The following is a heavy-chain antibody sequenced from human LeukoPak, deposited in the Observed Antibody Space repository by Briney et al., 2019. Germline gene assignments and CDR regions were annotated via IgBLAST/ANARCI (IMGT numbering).Heavy chain of an antibody. Sequence: ASVRVSCKASGLTFTGVNYIHWVRQAPGQGPEWMGWINTNNGVTDYARKFQGRVTMTRDTSIRTAYMELYRLTSDDMAMYYCTKDRLSKWFDPWGQGTLVTVSS. CDR2: INTNNGVT. V-gene: IGHV1-2*02. CDR1: GLTFTGVNY. J-gene: IGHJ5*02. D-gene: IGHD5-12*01. CDR3: TKDRLSKWFDP.